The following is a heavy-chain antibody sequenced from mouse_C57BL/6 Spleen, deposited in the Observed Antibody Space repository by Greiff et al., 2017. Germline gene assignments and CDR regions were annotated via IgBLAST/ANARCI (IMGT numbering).Heavy chain of an antibody. V-gene: IGHV2-9-1*01. J-gene: IGHJ4*01. CDR1: GFSLTSYA. CDR3: ASNSIYAMDY. D-gene: IGHD2-3*01. Sequence: VQLVESGPGLVAPSQSLSITCTVSGFSLTSYAISWVRQPPGKGLDGLGVIWTGGGTNYNSALTSRLSISKDNSESEVFLKMNSLQTDETARYYCASNSIYAMDYWGQGTSVTVSS. CDR2: IWTGGGT.